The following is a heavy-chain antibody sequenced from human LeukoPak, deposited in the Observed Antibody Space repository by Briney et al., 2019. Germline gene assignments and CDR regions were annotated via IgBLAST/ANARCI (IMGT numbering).Heavy chain of an antibody. Sequence: SETLSLTCTVSNDSISSYYWSWIRQPAGKGLEWVGRIYTSESTNYNPSLKSRVTMSVDTSKNQFSLKLSSVTAADTAVHYCARGPSYYYYMDVWGKGTTVIVSS. J-gene: IGHJ6*03. V-gene: IGHV4-4*07. CDR2: IYTSEST. CDR3: ARGPSYYYYMDV. CDR1: NDSISSYY.